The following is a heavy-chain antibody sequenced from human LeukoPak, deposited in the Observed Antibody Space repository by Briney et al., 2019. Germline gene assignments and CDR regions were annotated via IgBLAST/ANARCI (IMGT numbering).Heavy chain of an antibody. J-gene: IGHJ6*03. D-gene: IGHD5-12*01. Sequence: ASVKVSCKASGGTFSSYAISWVRQAPGQGLEWMGGIIPIFGTANYAQKFRGRVTITADESTSTAYMELSSLRSEDTAVYYCASLEGGYETRYYYYMDVWGKGTTVTVSS. CDR3: ASLEGGYETRYYYYMDV. V-gene: IGHV1-69*01. CDR2: IIPIFGTA. CDR1: GGTFSSYA.